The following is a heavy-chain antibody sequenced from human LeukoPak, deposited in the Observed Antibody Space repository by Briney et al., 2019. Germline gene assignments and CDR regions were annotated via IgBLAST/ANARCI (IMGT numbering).Heavy chain of an antibody. CDR1: GFTFSSYS. J-gene: IGHJ3*02. D-gene: IGHD3-22*01. V-gene: IGHV3-48*04. CDR3: ARDSRGYYYDSSGTDI. Sequence: PGGSLRLSCAASGFTFSSYSMNWVRQAPGKGLEWVSYISSSSSTIYYADSVKGRFTISRDNAKNSLYLQMNSLRAEDTAVYYCARDSRGYYYDSSGTDIWGQGTMVTVSS. CDR2: ISSSSSTI.